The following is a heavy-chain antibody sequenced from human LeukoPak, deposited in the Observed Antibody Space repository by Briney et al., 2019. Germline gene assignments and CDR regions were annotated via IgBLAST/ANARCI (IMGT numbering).Heavy chain of an antibody. D-gene: IGHD3-22*01. CDR3: ARDLYRIVVVPHYFDY. CDR2: ISSSGSTI. CDR1: GFTFSSYS. V-gene: IGHV3-48*04. J-gene: IGHJ4*02. Sequence: GGSLRLSCAASGFTFSSYSMNWVRQAPGKGLEWVSYISSSGSTIYYADSVKGRFTISRDNAKNSLYLQMNSLRAEDTAVYYCARDLYRIVVVPHYFDYWGQGTLVTVPS.